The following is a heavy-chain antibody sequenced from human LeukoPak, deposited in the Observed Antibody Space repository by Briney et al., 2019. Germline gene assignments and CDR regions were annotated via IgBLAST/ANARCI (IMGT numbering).Heavy chain of an antibody. CDR3: AKDTSIFDWPNGIDY. D-gene: IGHD3-9*01. J-gene: IGHJ4*02. Sequence: GGSLRLSCAASGFTFSSYATSWVRQAPGKGLEWVSAISGSDGSTYYADSVKGRFTISRDNSKNTLYLQMNSLRAEDTAVYYCAKDTSIFDWPNGIDYWGQGTLVTVSS. CDR1: GFTFSSYA. CDR2: ISGSDGST. V-gene: IGHV3-23*01.